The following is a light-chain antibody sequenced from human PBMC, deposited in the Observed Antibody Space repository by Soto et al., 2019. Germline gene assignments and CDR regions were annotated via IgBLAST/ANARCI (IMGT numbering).Light chain of an antibody. Sequence: DIQMTQSPSSLSASVGDRVTITCRASRTISTYLNWYQQKPGKAPKLLIYAASSLQSGVPSRFSGSGSGTDFTLTISSLQPEDFATYYCQQSYSTPPYTFGHGTKLEIK. J-gene: IGKJ2*01. CDR3: QQSYSTPPYT. CDR1: RTISTY. V-gene: IGKV1-39*01. CDR2: AAS.